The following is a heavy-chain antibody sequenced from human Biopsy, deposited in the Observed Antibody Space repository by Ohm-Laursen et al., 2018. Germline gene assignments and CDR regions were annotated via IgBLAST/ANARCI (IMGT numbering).Heavy chain of an antibody. Sequence: GTLSLTFTVSGESMGTYYWSWIRQPPGKGLQWIGYVYYTGSTDYNPSLQSRVTISVDTSKNHFSLRLRSVTPADTAIYYCARDRGYYSDRTVPGYFDLWGRGTLVTVSS. CDR2: VYYTGST. CDR1: GESMGTYY. CDR3: ARDRGYYSDRTVPGYFDL. V-gene: IGHV4-59*01. J-gene: IGHJ2*01. D-gene: IGHD3-22*01.